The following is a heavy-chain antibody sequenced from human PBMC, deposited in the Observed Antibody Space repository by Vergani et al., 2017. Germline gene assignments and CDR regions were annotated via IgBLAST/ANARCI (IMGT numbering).Heavy chain of an antibody. V-gene: IGHV5-10-1*03. CDR2: IDPSDSYT. CDR3: ARSGAVADIGDY. J-gene: IGHJ4*02. Sequence: EVQLVQSGAEVKKPGESLRISCKGSGYSFTSYWISWVRQMPGKGLEWMGRIDPSDSYTNYSPSFKGHVTISADKSISTAYLQWSSLKASDTAIYYCARSGAVADIGDYWGQGTLVTVSS. CDR1: GYSFTSYW. D-gene: IGHD6-19*01.